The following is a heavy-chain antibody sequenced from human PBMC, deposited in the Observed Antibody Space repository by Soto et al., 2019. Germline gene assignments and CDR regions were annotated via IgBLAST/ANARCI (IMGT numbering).Heavy chain of an antibody. CDR3: VSDRGYGHASVPYS. V-gene: IGHV3-30*03. D-gene: IGHD5-18*01. CDR1: GFAFSSYG. J-gene: IGHJ4*02. CDR2: ISYDGSLQ. Sequence: QAQLVESGGGVAQPGRSLRLSCAASGFAFSSYGMHWVRQAPGTGLGWVAVISYDGSLQHYADSVKGRITISRDNSKNMVLLQMSSLRAEDTAVYYCVSDRGYGHASVPYSWGQGTLVSVSS.